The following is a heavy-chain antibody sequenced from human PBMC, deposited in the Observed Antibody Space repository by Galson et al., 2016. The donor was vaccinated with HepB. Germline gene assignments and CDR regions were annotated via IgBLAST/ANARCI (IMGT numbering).Heavy chain of an antibody. CDR1: GGSSSNNY. CDR3: ARGGLGGSSTWYRSYYMDV. CDR2: IDFSGNT. D-gene: IGHD6-13*01. J-gene: IGHJ6*03. Sequence: SQTLSPTRSVSGGSSSNNYCTSIRQAPGKGLGCLGYIDFSGNTNYNPSLTRRVTMSLDTPKNKFSLKLNSVTAADPAVYHGARGGLGGSSTWYRSYYMDVWGQGTTVTVSS. V-gene: IGHV4-59*01.